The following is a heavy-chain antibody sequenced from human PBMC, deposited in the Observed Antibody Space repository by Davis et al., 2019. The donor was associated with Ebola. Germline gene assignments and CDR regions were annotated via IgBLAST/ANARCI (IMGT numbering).Heavy chain of an antibody. CDR2: ITSRSTSI. CDR1: GFNFNTYG. J-gene: IGHJ4*02. D-gene: IGHD3-16*02. V-gene: IGHV3-48*02. Sequence: GESLKISCAASGFNFNTYGMAWVRQAPGKGLECIAYITSRSTSIYYADSVEGRFTISRDNAKNSLYLQMNSLRDEDTAVYYCARDSYHYVWGSYPDYWGQGTLVTVSS. CDR3: ARDSYHYVWGSYPDY.